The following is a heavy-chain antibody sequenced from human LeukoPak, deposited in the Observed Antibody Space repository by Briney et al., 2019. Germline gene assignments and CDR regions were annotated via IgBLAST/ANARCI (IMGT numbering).Heavy chain of an antibody. Sequence: PGGSLRLSCAASGFTFYDYGMSWVRQAPGKGLEWVSGINWNGGSTGYADSVKGRFTISRDNSKNTLYLQMNSLRAEDTAMYYCARGGDSSGYYQNFDYWGQGTLVTVSS. CDR3: ARGGDSSGYYQNFDY. V-gene: IGHV3-20*04. CDR2: INWNGGST. D-gene: IGHD3-22*01. CDR1: GFTFYDYG. J-gene: IGHJ4*02.